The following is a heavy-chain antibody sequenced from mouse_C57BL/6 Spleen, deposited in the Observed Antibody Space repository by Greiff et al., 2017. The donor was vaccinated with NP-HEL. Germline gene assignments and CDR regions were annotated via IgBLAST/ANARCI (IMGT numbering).Heavy chain of an antibody. V-gene: IGHV1-59*01. CDR1: GYTFTSYW. CDR3: ARRHYYGSSYFDY. J-gene: IGHJ2*01. Sequence: VQLQQPGAELVRPGTSVKLSCKASGYTFTSYWMHWVKQRPGQGLEWIGVIDPSDSYTNYNQKLKGKATLTVDTSSSTAYMQLSSLTSEDSAVYYCARRHYYGSSYFDYWGQGTTLTVSS. D-gene: IGHD1-1*01. CDR2: IDPSDSYT.